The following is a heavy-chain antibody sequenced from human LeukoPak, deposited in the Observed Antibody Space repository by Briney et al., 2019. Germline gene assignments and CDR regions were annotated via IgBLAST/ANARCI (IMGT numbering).Heavy chain of an antibody. CDR3: ARGSGSYRDAPYWYFDL. D-gene: IGHD1-26*01. CDR1: GFTFSSYS. CDR2: ISSSSSYI. V-gene: IGHV3-21*01. Sequence: GGSLRLSCAASGFTFSSYSMNWVRQAPGKGLEWVSSISSSSSYIYYADSVKGRFTISRDNAKNSLYLQMNSLRAEDTAVYYCARGSGSYRDAPYWYFDLWGRGTLVTVSS. J-gene: IGHJ2*01.